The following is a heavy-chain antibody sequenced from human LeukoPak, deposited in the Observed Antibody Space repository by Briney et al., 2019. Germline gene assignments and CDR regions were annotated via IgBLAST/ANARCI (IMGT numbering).Heavy chain of an antibody. D-gene: IGHD6-13*01. CDR3: ARDRIAAAEYGMDV. J-gene: IGHJ6*02. V-gene: IGHV3-30*04. Sequence: GGSLRLSCAASGFTFSSYAMHWVRQAPGKGLEWVAVISYDGSNKYYADSVKGRFTISRDNSKNTLYLQMNSLRAEDTAVYYCARDRIAAAEYGMDVWGQGTTVTVSS. CDR1: GFTFSSYA. CDR2: ISYDGSNK.